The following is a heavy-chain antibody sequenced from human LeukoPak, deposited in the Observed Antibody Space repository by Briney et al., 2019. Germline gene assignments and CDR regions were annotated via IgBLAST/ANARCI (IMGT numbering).Heavy chain of an antibody. D-gene: IGHD4-23*01. Sequence: ASVKVSCKASGYTVTRYGISWVRQAPGQGLECMGWISAYNGNTNYAQKLQGRVTMTTDTSTSTAYMERRSLRSDDTAVYYCARLSKIRGYYYYYYYMDVWGKGTTVTISS. CDR3: ARLSKIRGYYYYYYYMDV. CDR2: ISAYNGNT. J-gene: IGHJ6*03. V-gene: IGHV1-18*01. CDR1: GYTVTRYG.